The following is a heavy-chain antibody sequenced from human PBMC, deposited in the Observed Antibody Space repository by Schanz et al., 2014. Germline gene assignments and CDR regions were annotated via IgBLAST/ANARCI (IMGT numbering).Heavy chain of an antibody. Sequence: EVQLLESGGGLVQPGGSLRLSCVASGFTFSSYAMSWVRQAPGKGPEWVSSLTGSGGGTYYADSVRGRFAISRDNSKNTLYLQMNSLRAEDTAVYYCVKQHGVIQQVSDYWGQGTLVTVSS. D-gene: IGHD3-22*01. CDR1: GFTFSSYA. CDR3: VKQHGVIQQVSDY. CDR2: LTGSGGGT. V-gene: IGHV3-23*01. J-gene: IGHJ4*02.